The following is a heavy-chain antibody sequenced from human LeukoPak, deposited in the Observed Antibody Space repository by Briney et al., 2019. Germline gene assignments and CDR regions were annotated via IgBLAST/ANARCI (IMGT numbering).Heavy chain of an antibody. D-gene: IGHD3-22*01. CDR1: GFTFDDYA. V-gene: IGHV3-9*01. Sequence: PGGSLRLSCAASGFTFDDYAMHWARQAPGKGLEWVSGISWNSGSIGYADSVKGRFTISRDNAKNSLYLQMNSLRAEDTALYYCAKDSSGYYLGAFDIWGQGTMVTVSS. CDR2: ISWNSGSI. J-gene: IGHJ3*02. CDR3: AKDSSGYYLGAFDI.